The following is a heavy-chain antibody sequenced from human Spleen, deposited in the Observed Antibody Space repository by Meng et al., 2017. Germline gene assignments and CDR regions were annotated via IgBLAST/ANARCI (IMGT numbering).Heavy chain of an antibody. V-gene: IGHV3-33*01. CDR2: IWYDGSNK. J-gene: IGHJ4*02. CDR3: ARDRSSRLLWFGELLFDY. CDR1: GFTFSSYG. Sequence: GESLKISCAASGFTFSSYGMHWVRQAPGKGLEWVAVIWYDGSNKYYADSVKGRFTISRVNSKNTLYLQMNSLRAEDTAVYYCARDRSSRLLWFGELLFDYWGQGTLVTVSS. D-gene: IGHD3-10*01.